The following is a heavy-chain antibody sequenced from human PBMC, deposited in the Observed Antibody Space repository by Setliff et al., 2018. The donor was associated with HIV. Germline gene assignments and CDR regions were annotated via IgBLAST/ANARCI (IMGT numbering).Heavy chain of an antibody. V-gene: IGHV4-4*07. Sequence: PSETLSLTCTVSGGSINSFYWNWVRQPAGRGLEWIGRIFASGDTNYNPSLKSRVTMSVDTSKNQFSLNLNSVTAADTAVYYCVRQGHWYIPWYFDYWGKGTTVTVSS. J-gene: IGHJ4*03. CDR1: GGSINSFY. D-gene: IGHD1-20*01. CDR3: VRQGHWYIPWYFDY. CDR2: IFASGDT.